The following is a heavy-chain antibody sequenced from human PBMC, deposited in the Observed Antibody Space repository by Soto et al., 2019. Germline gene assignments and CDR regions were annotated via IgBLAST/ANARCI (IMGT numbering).Heavy chain of an antibody. J-gene: IGHJ6*02. V-gene: IGHV1-18*01. CDR2: ISAYNGNT. Sequence: ASVKVSCKASGYTFTSYGISWVRQAPGQGLEGMGWISAYNGNTNYAQKLQGRVTMTTDTSTSTAYMELRSLRSDDTAVYYCARELRYFGLNYYYYGMDVWGQGTTVTVSS. CDR1: GYTFTSYG. D-gene: IGHD3-9*01. CDR3: ARELRYFGLNYYYYGMDV.